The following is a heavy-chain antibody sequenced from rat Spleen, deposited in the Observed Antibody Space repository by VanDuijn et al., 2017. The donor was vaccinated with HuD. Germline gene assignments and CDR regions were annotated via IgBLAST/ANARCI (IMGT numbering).Heavy chain of an antibody. CDR1: GYSIKSSYR. D-gene: IGHD1-12*03. V-gene: IGHV3-3*01. Sequence: EVQLQESGPGLVKPSQSLSLTCSVTGYSIKSSYRWNWIRKFPGNKLEWMGYINNAGSTNNNPSLKSRISMTRDTSKNQLFLQVNSVTTEDTATYYCARYFPGLMVIADWGQGVMVTVSS. J-gene: IGHJ2*01. CDR3: ARYFPGLMVIAD. CDR2: INNAGST.